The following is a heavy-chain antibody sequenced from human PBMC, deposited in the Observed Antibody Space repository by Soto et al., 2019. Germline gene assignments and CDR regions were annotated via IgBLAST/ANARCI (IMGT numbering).Heavy chain of an antibody. CDR1: GGSFSGYY. CDR3: ARGCYYDSSGYPYFDY. J-gene: IGHJ4*02. D-gene: IGHD3-22*01. CDR2: INHSGST. V-gene: IGHV4-34*01. Sequence: PSDTLSLTCAVYGGSFSGYYWSWIRQPPGKGLEWIGEINHSGSTNYNPSLKSRVTISVDTSKNQFSLKLSSVTAADTAVYYCARGCYYDSSGYPYFDYWGQGTLVTVSS.